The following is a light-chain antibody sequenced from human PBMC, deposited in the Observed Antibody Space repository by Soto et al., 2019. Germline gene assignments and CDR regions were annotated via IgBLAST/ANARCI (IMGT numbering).Light chain of an antibody. CDR3: QHRSNWPLT. CDR2: DAS. J-gene: IGKJ4*01. CDR1: HSVGSD. V-gene: IGKV3-11*01. Sequence: IVLTQSPGTLSLSPGERATLSCRASHSVGSDLAWYRQKPGQAPRLLIYDASNRATGIPARFSGSGSGTDFTLTISSLEPEDFAIYYCQHRSNWPLTFGGGTKVDIK.